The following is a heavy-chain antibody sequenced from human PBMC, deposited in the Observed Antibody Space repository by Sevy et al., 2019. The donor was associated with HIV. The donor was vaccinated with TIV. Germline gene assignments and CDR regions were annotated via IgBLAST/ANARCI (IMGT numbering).Heavy chain of an antibody. CDR3: ARDLRLRGYSYGSLDY. J-gene: IGHJ4*02. CDR1: GYTFTDQY. Sequence: ASVKVSCKDSGYTFTDQYIHWVRQAPGQGLEWMGWINPNSGGINYRQDFQGRVTLTRDTSITTAYMELSGLKSDDTAIYYCARDLRLRGYSYGSLDYWGQGTLVTVSS. V-gene: IGHV1-2*02. D-gene: IGHD5-18*01. CDR2: INPNSGGI.